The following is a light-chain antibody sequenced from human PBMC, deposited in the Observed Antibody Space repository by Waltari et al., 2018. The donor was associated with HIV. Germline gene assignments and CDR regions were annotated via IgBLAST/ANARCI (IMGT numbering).Light chain of an antibody. CDR1: SSDVGGYDS. CDR2: EVI. J-gene: IGLJ3*02. Sequence: QSALTQPRSVSGSPGQSVTIPCTGTSSDVGGYDSVSWYLQHPGKVPKLIIYEVINRPSGVPDRFSGSKSGNTASLTISGLQTEDEADYFCCSYAGTYTYVLFGGGTKLTVL. CDR3: CSYAGTYTYVL. V-gene: IGLV2-11*01.